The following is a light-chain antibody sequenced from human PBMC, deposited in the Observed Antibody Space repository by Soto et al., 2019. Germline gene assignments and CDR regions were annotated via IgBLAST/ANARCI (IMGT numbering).Light chain of an antibody. CDR1: SDSVSASHF. Sequence: QTVVTQEPSFSVSPGGTVTLTCGLSSDSVSASHFPSWYQQTPGQAPRTLIYNTNTRSSGVPDRFSGSILGNRAALTITGAQADDESDYYCSSYTSTNTPYVFGTGTKLTVL. CDR2: NTN. J-gene: IGLJ1*01. CDR3: SSYTSTNTPYV. V-gene: IGLV8-61*01.